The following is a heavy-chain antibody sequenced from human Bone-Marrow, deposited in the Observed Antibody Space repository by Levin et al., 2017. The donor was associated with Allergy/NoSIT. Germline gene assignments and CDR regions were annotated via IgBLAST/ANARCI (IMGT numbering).Heavy chain of an antibody. J-gene: IGHJ4*02. CDR1: GFTFSSHT. Sequence: GGSLRLSCAASGFTFSSHTFHWVRQAPGRRLEFVSAITGDGNEKYYADSVKDRFTISRDNSKNTLYLQMGSLRSEDMAIYYCARGTSSGSYDYWGQGTLVTVSS. D-gene: IGHD1-26*01. CDR3: ARGTSSGSYDY. V-gene: IGHV3-64*02. CDR2: ITGDGNEK.